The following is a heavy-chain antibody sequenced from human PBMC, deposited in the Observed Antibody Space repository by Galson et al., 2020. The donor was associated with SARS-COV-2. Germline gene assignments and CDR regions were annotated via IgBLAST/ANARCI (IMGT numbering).Heavy chain of an antibody. CDR2: IYYSGST. D-gene: IGHD3-3*01. V-gene: IGHV4-59*01. CDR3: ARGITIFGVVDTYDY. CDR1: GGSISSYY. J-gene: IGHJ4*02. Sequence: TSETLSLTCTVSGGSISSYYWSWIRQPPGKGLEWIGYIYYSGSTNYNPSLKSRVTISVDTSKNQFSLKLSSVTAADTAVYYCARGITIFGVVDTYDYWGQGTLVTVSS.